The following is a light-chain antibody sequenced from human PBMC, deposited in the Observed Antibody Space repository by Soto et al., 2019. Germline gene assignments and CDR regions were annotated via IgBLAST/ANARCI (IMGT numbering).Light chain of an antibody. V-gene: IGLV4-60*03. Sequence: QAVLTQSSSASASLGSSVKLTCTLSSGHSNYIIAWHQQQPGKAPRYLMKVEGTGGYNKGSGVPDRFSGSSSGAARYLTISNLQSEDEADYYCAAWDDSLNMVFGGGTKLTVL. J-gene: IGLJ2*01. CDR3: AAWDDSLNMV. CDR2: VEGTGGY. CDR1: SGHSNYI.